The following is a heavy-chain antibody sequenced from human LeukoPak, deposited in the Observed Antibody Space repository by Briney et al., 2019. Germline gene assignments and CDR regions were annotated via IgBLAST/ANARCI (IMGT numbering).Heavy chain of an antibody. J-gene: IGHJ3*02. Sequence: SETLSLTCTVSGGSISSSSYYWGWIRQPPGKGLEWIGSIYYSGSTYYNPSLKSRVTISVDTSKNQFSQKLSSVTAADTAVYYCASLSLVMTTVTTLAAFDIWGQGTMVTVSS. CDR3: ASLSLVMTTVTTLAAFDI. CDR2: IYYSGST. D-gene: IGHD4-17*01. CDR1: GGSISSSSYY. V-gene: IGHV4-39*01.